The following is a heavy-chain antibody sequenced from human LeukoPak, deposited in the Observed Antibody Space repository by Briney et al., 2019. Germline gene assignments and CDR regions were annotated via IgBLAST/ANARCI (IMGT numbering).Heavy chain of an antibody. CDR2: IYHSGST. Sequence: SETLSLTCTVSGYSIRSGYYWGWIRQPPGKGLEWIGSIYHSGSTYYNPSLKSRVTISVDTSKNQLSLKLSSVTAADTAVYYCARASVAGSHDAFDIWGQGTMVTVSA. V-gene: IGHV4-38-2*02. D-gene: IGHD6-19*01. J-gene: IGHJ3*02. CDR3: ARASVAGSHDAFDI. CDR1: GYSIRSGYY.